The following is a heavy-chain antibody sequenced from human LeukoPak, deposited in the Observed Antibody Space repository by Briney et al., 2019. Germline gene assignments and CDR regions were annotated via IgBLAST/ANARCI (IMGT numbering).Heavy chain of an antibody. V-gene: IGHV1-18*01. CDR1: GYTFTSYG. D-gene: IGHD3-3*01. CDR3: ARAREWPADAFDI. J-gene: IGHJ3*02. CDR2: ISAYNGNT. Sequence: GASVKVSCKASGYTFTSYGISWVGQAPGQGVEGMGWISAYNGNTNYAQKLQGRFTMTTDTSTSTAYMELRSLRSDDTAVYYCARAREWPADAFDIWGQGTMVTVSS.